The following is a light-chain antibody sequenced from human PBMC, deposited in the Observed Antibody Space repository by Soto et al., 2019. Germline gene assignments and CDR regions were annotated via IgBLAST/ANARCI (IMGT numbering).Light chain of an antibody. V-gene: IGLV1-51*01. CDR1: SSNIGNNY. Sequence: QSVLTQPPSVSAAPGQKVTISCSGSSSNIGNNYVSWYQQVPGTAPKLLIYDNNKRPSGNPDRFSGPKSGTSATLGISGLQTGDEADYYCGTWDSSLSVHVFGTGTQVTVL. CDR2: DNN. CDR3: GTWDSSLSVHV. J-gene: IGLJ1*01.